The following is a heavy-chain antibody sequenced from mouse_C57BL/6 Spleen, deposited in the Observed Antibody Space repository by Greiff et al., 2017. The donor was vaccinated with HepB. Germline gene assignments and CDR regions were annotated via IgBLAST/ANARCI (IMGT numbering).Heavy chain of an antibody. CDR2: IYPRSGNT. D-gene: IGHD1-1*01. Sequence: QVQLQQSGAELARPGASVKLSCKASGYTFTSYGISWVKQRTGQGLEWIGEIYPRSGNTYYNEKFKGKATLTADKSSSTAYMELRSLTSEDSAVYFCAREEYYYYGSSLYYAMDYWGQGTSVTVSS. CDR1: GYTFTSYG. CDR3: AREEYYYYGSSLYYAMDY. J-gene: IGHJ4*01. V-gene: IGHV1-81*01.